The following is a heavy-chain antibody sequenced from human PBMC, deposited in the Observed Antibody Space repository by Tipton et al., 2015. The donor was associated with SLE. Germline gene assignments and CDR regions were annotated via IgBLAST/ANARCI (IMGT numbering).Heavy chain of an antibody. V-gene: IGHV1-69*01. CDR2: IIPIFGTA. CDR1: GDTFSSYA. Sequence: QVQLVQSGAEVKKPGSSVKVSCKASGDTFSSYAISWVRQAPGQGLEWMGGIIPIFGTANYAQKFQGRVTITADESTSTAYMELSSLRSEDTAVYYCAREKQQWLVTTGDDAFDIWGQGTMVTVSS. D-gene: IGHD6-19*01. CDR3: AREKQQWLVTTGDDAFDI. J-gene: IGHJ3*02.